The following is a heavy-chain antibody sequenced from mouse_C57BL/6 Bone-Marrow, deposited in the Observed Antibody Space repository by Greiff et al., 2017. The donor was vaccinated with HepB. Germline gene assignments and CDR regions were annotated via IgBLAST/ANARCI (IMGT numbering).Heavy chain of an antibody. V-gene: IGHV5-9-1*02. CDR3: TRDPNYYGSSYYAMDY. CDR2: ISSGGDYI. Sequence: DVKLQESGEGLVKPGGSLKLSCAASGFTFSSYAMSWVRQTPEKRLEWVAYISSGGDYIYYADTVKGRFTISRDNARNTLYLQMSSLKSEDTAMYYCTRDPNYYGSSYYAMDYWGQGTSVTVSS. J-gene: IGHJ4*01. D-gene: IGHD1-1*01. CDR1: GFTFSSYA.